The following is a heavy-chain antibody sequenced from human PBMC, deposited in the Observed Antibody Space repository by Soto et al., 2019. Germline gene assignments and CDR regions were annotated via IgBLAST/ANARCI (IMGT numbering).Heavy chain of an antibody. J-gene: IGHJ4*02. CDR2: ITPDGSST. D-gene: IGHD5-12*01. Sequence: EVQLVESGGGLVQPGGSLRLSRATSGFTFSSYWMHWVRQAPGKGLMWVSRITPDGSSTSYADSVKGRFAISRDKAKNTLYLQTNGLRAEDTGIYYCARDLIIVDTPGDDFDYWGQGTLVAVSS. CDR1: GFTFSSYW. CDR3: ARDLIIVDTPGDDFDY. V-gene: IGHV3-74*01.